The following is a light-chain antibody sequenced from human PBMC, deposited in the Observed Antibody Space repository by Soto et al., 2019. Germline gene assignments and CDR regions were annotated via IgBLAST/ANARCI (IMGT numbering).Light chain of an antibody. Sequence: QSVLTQPPSVSAAPGQKVTISCAGSSSNIGNKYVSWYQQLPGTAPTLLIYDNNERPPGIPDRFSGSKSGTSATLGITGLQTGDEADYYCGTWDDSLSAYVFGPGTKLTDL. V-gene: IGLV1-51*01. CDR1: SSNIGNKY. CDR3: GTWDDSLSAYV. CDR2: DNN. J-gene: IGLJ1*01.